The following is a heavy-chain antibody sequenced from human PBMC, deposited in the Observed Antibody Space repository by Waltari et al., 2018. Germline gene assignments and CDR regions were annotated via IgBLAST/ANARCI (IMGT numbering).Heavy chain of an antibody. CDR2: IKQEGSEK. J-gene: IGHJ4*02. V-gene: IGHV3-7*01. D-gene: IGHD3-16*02. CDR1: GFTFSSYW. CDR3: AREGALGELSLSARVGDY. Sequence: EVQLVESGGGLVQPGGSLRLSCAASGFTFSSYWMSWVRQAPGKGPEWVANIKQEGSEKYYVDSVKGRFTISRDNAKNALYLQMNSLRAEDTAVYYCAREGALGELSLSARVGDYWGQGTLVTVSS.